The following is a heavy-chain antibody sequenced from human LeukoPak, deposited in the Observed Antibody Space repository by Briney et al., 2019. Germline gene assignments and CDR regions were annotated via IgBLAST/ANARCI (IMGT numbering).Heavy chain of an antibody. V-gene: IGHV3-23*01. CDR2: ISGSGGNT. CDR3: AKENGAAVISHFDY. CDR1: GFTFSTYA. D-gene: IGHD2-21*01. Sequence: GGSLRLSCAASGFTFSTYAMSWVRQAPGKGLEWVSGISGSGGNTFYADSVKGRFTISRDNSKNTLYLQMNSLRAEDTAVYYCAKENGAAVISHFDYWGQGTLVTVSS. J-gene: IGHJ4*02.